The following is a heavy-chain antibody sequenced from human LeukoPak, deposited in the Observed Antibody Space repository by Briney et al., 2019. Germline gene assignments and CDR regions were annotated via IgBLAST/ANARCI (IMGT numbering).Heavy chain of an antibody. D-gene: IGHD1-1*01. J-gene: IGHJ4*02. Sequence: ESLKISCKGVGYIFNNFWIAWVRQMPGKGLEWMGIIYPGDSDTRYSPSFQGQVTISADKSISTAYLRWSSLKASDTAIYYCATKGERRPFDYWGQGTLVTVSS. CDR3: ATKGERRPFDY. CDR2: IYPGDSDT. V-gene: IGHV5-51*01. CDR1: GYIFNNFW.